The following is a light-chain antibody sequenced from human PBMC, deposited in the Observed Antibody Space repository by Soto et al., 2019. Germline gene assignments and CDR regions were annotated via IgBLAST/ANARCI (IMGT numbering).Light chain of an antibody. CDR2: GNN. V-gene: IGLV1-44*01. CDR1: GSSIGNNT. Sequence: QSVLTQPASASGTPGQRVTISCSGTGSSIGNNTVNWYRQLPGTAPKLLIYGNNKRPSGVPDRFSGSKSGTSASLAISGLQSEDEADYYCAAWDGSLNHVLFGGGTKVTVL. J-gene: IGLJ2*01. CDR3: AAWDGSLNHVL.